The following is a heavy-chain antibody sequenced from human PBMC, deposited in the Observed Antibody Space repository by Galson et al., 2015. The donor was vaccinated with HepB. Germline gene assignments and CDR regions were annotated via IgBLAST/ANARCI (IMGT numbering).Heavy chain of an antibody. CDR1: GGSFSGYY. Sequence: ETLSLTCAVYGGSFSGYYWSWIRQPPGKGLEWIGEINHSGSTNYNPSLKSRVTISVDASKNQFSLKLSPVTAADTAVYYCARGLRPYCSSTSCYGSWFDPWGQGTLVTVSS. V-gene: IGHV4-34*01. D-gene: IGHD2-2*01. CDR2: INHSGST. CDR3: ARGLRPYCSSTSCYGSWFDP. J-gene: IGHJ5*02.